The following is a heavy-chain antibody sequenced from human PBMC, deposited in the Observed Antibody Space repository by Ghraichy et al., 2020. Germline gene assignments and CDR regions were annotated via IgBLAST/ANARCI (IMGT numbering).Heavy chain of an antibody. D-gene: IGHD3-3*01. Sequence: VQVSCKASGYTFTSYGISWVRQAPGQGLEWMGWISAYNGNTNYAQKLQGRVTMTTDTSTSTAYMELRSLRSDDTAVYYCARAQYDFWSGYEEDRSEPYYYYYYMDVWGKGTTVTVSS. CDR3: ARAQYDFWSGYEEDRSEPYYYYYYMDV. CDR2: ISAYNGNT. J-gene: IGHJ6*03. V-gene: IGHV1-18*01. CDR1: GYTFTSYG.